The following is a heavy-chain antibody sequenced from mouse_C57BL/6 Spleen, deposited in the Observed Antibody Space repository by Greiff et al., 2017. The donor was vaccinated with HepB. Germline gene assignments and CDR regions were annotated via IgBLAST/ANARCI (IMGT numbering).Heavy chain of an antibody. D-gene: IGHD1-1*01. CDR2: ILPGSGST. CDR3: ARGPGYYGSRPYYAMDY. CDR1: GYTFTGYW. Sequence: LQESGAELMKPGASVKLSCKATGYTFTGYWIEWVKQRPGHGLEWIGEILPGSGSTNYNEKFKGKATFTADTSSNTAYMQLSSLTTEDSAIYYCARGPGYYGSRPYYAMDYWGQGTSVTVSS. V-gene: IGHV1-9*01. J-gene: IGHJ4*01.